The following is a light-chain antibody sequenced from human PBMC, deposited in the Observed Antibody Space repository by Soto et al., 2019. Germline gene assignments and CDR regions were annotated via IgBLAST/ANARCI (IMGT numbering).Light chain of an antibody. V-gene: IGLV2-14*01. CDR2: EVS. Sequence: QSVLTQPASVSGSPGQSITISCTGTSSDIGTYNYVSWYQHHPGKAPKLMIYEVSNRPSGVSDRFSGSKSGNTASLTISGLQAEDEADYYCSSYTPSSTLRVFGGGTKVTVL. CDR1: SSDIGTYNY. CDR3: SSYTPSSTLRV. J-gene: IGLJ3*02.